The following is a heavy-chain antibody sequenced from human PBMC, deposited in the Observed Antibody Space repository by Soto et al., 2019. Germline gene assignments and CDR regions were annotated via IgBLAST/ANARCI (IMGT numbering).Heavy chain of an antibody. Sequence: SVKVSCKASGGTFSSYAISWVRQAPGQGLEWMGGIIPIFGTANYARKFQGRVTITADESTSTAYMELSSLRSEDTAVYYCARGGTHDYSNFPFGYWGQGTLVTVSS. CDR2: IIPIFGTA. V-gene: IGHV1-69*13. D-gene: IGHD4-4*01. J-gene: IGHJ4*02. CDR3: ARGGTHDYSNFPFGY. CDR1: GGTFSSYA.